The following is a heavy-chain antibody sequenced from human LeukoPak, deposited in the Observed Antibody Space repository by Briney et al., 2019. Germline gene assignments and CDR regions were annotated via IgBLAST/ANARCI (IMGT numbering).Heavy chain of an antibody. V-gene: IGHV4-34*01. J-gene: IGHJ4*02. D-gene: IGHD6-19*01. CDR3: ARRGSKEWLGFNY. CDR2: INHSGST. CDR1: GGSFSGYY. Sequence: PSETLSLTCAVYGGSFSGYYWSWIRQPPGKGLEWIGEINHSGSTNYNPSLKSRVTISVDTSKNQFSLNLSSMTAADTAVYYCARRGSKEWLGFNYWGQGTLVTVSS.